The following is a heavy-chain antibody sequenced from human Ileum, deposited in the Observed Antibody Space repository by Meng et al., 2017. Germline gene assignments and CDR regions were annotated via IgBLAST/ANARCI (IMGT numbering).Heavy chain of an antibody. J-gene: IGHJ2*01. CDR1: GGSISSYY. V-gene: IGHV4-59*01. D-gene: IGHD3/OR15-3a*01. CDR2: IYYSGST. Sequence: SETLSLTCTVSGGSISSYYWSWIRQPPGKGLEWIGYIYYSGSTNYNPSLKSRVTISVDTSKNQFSLKLSSVTAADTAVYYCARDSRTGYYDWYFELWGHGTLVTVSS. CDR3: ARDSRTGYYDWYFEL.